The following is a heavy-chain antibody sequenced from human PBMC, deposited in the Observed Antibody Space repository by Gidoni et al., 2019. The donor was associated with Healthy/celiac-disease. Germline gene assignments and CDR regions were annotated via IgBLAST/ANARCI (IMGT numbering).Heavy chain of an antibody. J-gene: IGHJ4*02. CDR3: ARAGYSYGYDHYYFDY. CDR1: GYTFTSHG. V-gene: IGHV1-18*01. Sequence: QVQLVQSGAEVKKPGASVKVSCQASGYTFTSHGISWVRQAPGQGLEWMGWISAYNGNTNYAQKLQGRVTMTTDTSTSTAYMELRSLRSDDTAVDYCARAGYSYGYDHYYFDYWGQGTLVTVSS. D-gene: IGHD5-18*01. CDR2: ISAYNGNT.